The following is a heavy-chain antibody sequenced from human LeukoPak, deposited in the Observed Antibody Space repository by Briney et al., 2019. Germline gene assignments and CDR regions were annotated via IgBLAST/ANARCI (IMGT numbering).Heavy chain of an antibody. Sequence: PSQTLSLTCAVSGGSISSGGYSWSWIRQPSGKGLEWIGHVYSNGSTYYNPSLKSRVTISVDTSKNQFSLKLSSVTAADTAVYYCARLRDYYYNYMDVWGKGTTVTISS. CDR3: ARLRDYYYNYMDV. CDR2: VYSNGST. CDR1: GGSISSGGYS. J-gene: IGHJ6*03. V-gene: IGHV4-30-2*03.